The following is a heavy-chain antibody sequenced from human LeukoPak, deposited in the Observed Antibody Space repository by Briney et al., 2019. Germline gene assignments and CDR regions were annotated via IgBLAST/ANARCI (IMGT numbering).Heavy chain of an antibody. J-gene: IGHJ4*02. CDR2: ISGSVSST. CDR3: AKDVSAWSPCFDY. V-gene: IGHV3-23*01. Sequence: GGSLRLSCAASGFTFSSYAMSWVRQAPGKGLEWVSTISGSVSSTYYAASVKGRFTISRDNSKNTLYLQMNSLRVEDTAIYYCAKDVSAWSPCFDYWGQGTLVTVSS. D-gene: IGHD2-8*02. CDR1: GFTFSSYA.